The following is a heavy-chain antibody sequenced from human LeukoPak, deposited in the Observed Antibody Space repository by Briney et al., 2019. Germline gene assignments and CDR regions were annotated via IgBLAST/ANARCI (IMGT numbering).Heavy chain of an antibody. CDR1: GFTFSSYS. D-gene: IGHD2-15*01. CDR3: ARAKGGSLFDY. Sequence: QSGGSLRLSCAASGFTFSSYSMNWVRQAPGKGLEWASYISSSSSTIYYADSVKGRFTISRDNAKNSLYLQMNSLRAEDTAVYYCARAKGGSLFDYWGQGTLVTVSS. V-gene: IGHV3-48*01. J-gene: IGHJ4*02. CDR2: ISSSSSTI.